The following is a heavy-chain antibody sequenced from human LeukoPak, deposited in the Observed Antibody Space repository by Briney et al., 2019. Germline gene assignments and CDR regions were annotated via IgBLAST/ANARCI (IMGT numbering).Heavy chain of an antibody. D-gene: IGHD2-15*01. J-gene: IGHJ4*02. CDR2: LYSGGTS. CDR3: ATHSGTYWYSFDY. CDR1: GLTVSSAY. Sequence: GGSLRLSCAASGLTVSSAYMTWVRQAPGKALEWVSILYSGGTSYYADSVEGRFTISRDDSNNTLYLQLNNLRAEDTAVYYCATHSGTYWYSFDYWGQGSLVTVTS. V-gene: IGHV3-66*01.